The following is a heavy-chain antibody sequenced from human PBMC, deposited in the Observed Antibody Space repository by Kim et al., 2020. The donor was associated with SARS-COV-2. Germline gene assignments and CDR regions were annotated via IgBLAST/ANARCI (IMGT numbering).Heavy chain of an antibody. CDR3: AKKLRRNYPFDD. Sequence: GGSLRLSCAASGFTFATYAMAWVRQAPGKGLEWVSSIARSGGDISYADSVKGRFTISRDNSENTLYLQMNSLRPDDTAIYYCAKKLRRNYPFDDWAQG. J-gene: IGHJ4*02. V-gene: IGHV3-23*01. CDR1: GFTFATYA. D-gene: IGHD1-7*01. CDR2: IARSGGDI.